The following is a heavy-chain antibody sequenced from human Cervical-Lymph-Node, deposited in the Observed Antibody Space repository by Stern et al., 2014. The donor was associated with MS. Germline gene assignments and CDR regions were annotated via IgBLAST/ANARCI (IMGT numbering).Heavy chain of an antibody. CDR1: GYTFTTYP. J-gene: IGHJ4*02. V-gene: IGHV7-4-1*02. CDR2: INPTTWNP. Sequence: VQLVQSGSELMKPGASVKISCKASGYTFTTYPMNWVRQAPGQGLEWMGWINPTTWNPTYAPGFTVRFVSSLESSVSTAFLQISSLKVDDTAVYYCVLSKQVLGFDYWGQGTLVAVSS. D-gene: IGHD4/OR15-4a*01. CDR3: VLSKQVLGFDY.